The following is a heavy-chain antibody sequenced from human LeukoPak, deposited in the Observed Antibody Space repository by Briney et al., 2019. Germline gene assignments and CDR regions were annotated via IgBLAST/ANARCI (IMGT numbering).Heavy chain of an antibody. V-gene: IGHV3-53*01. Sequence: PGESLRLSCAASGFIVSSNYMSWIRQAPGKGLEWVSVIFSGGGTFYADSVKGRFTISRDYSKNTLYLQTNSLRAEDTAVYYCARSLRLGELSFDQWGQGTLVTVSS. CDR1: GFIVSSNY. CDR3: ARSLRLGELSFDQ. J-gene: IGHJ4*02. D-gene: IGHD3-16*02. CDR2: IFSGGGT.